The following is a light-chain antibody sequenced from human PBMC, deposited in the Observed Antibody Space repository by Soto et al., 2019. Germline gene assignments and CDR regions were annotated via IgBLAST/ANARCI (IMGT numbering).Light chain of an antibody. CDR2: GAS. Sequence: EILMTQSPATLSVSPGERATLSCRASQSVSSNLAWYQQKPGQAPRLLIYGASNRATGIPARFSGSGSGTEFTPTISSLQSEDFAVYYCQHYNNWPYTFGQGTKLEIK. CDR1: QSVSSN. V-gene: IGKV3-15*01. CDR3: QHYNNWPYT. J-gene: IGKJ2*01.